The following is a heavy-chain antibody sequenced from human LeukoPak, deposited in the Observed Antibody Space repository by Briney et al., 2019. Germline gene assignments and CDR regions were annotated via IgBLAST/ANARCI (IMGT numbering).Heavy chain of an antibody. Sequence: GKSLRLSCAASGFTFSSYAVSWVRQAPGKGLAWASAISDSGGSTQYADSVKGRFIISRDNSKNTLYLQMNNLRVEDTAVYYCAKGSSNWRDYYYFDYWGQGTLVTVSS. V-gene: IGHV3-23*01. J-gene: IGHJ4*02. CDR2: ISDSGGST. D-gene: IGHD6-13*01. CDR1: GFTFSSYA. CDR3: AKGSSNWRDYYYFDY.